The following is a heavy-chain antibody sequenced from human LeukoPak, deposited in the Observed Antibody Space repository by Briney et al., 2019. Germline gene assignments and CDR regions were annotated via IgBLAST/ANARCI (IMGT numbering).Heavy chain of an antibody. J-gene: IGHJ3*02. D-gene: IGHD4-11*01. V-gene: IGHV4-59*01. CDR1: GGSLSTYY. CDR3: ARVGLQYAFDI. CDR2: IYYSGNT. Sequence: SETLSLTCTVSGGSLSTYYWSWIRQPPGKGLEWIGYIYYSGNTNNNPSLKSRVTISVDTSKNQFSLKVNSVTAADTAVYYCARVGLQYAFDIWGQGTMVTVSS.